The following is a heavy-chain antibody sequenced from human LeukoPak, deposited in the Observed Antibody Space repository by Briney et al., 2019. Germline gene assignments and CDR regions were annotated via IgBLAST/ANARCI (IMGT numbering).Heavy chain of an antibody. D-gene: IGHD3-9*01. CDR1: GGSFSGYY. Sequence: PSETLSLTCAVYGGSFSGYYWSWIRQPPGKGLEWIGEINHSGSTYYNPSLKSRVTISVDRSKNQFSLKLSSVTAADTAVYYCASSSYYDILTGYFPYFFDCWGQGTLVTVSS. J-gene: IGHJ4*02. V-gene: IGHV4-34*01. CDR3: ASSSYYDILTGYFPYFFDC. CDR2: INHSGST.